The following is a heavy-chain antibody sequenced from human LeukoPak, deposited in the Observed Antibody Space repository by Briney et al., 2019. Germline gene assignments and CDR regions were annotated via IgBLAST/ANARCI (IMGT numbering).Heavy chain of an antibody. CDR1: GGSISDSTYY. V-gene: IGHV4-39*07. CDR3: ARGSDVFEV. CDR2: IYYTGSA. Sequence: SETLSLTCTVSGGSISDSTYYWGWIRQPPGKGLEWIGNIYYTGSAYFNPSLKSRLTISVDTSKNQFSLKLSSVTAADTAVYYCARGSDVFEVWGQGTMVTVSS. D-gene: IGHD1-26*01. J-gene: IGHJ3*01.